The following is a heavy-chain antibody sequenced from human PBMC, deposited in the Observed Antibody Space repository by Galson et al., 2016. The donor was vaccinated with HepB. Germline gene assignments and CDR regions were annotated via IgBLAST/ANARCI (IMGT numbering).Heavy chain of an antibody. CDR2: ISPNGGER. CDR3: ARDGSGYSTN. CDR1: GFTFSSSW. Sequence: SLRLSCAASGFTFSSSWMSLLRQAPGKGLEWVINISPNGGERYFVDSVKGRFTISRDNAKNSLYLQMNSLRAEDTGVYFCARDGSGYSTNWGQGTLVTVSA. J-gene: IGHJ4*02. D-gene: IGHD2-2*01. V-gene: IGHV3-7*01.